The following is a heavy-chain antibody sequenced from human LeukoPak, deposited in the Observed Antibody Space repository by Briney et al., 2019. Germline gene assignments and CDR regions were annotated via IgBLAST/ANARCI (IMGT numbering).Heavy chain of an antibody. CDR2: IYYSGST. CDR1: GGSISSYY. CDR3: ARGYCSGGSCYPTPFDY. Sequence: SETLSLTCTVSGGSISSYYWSWLRQPPGKGLEWVGYIYYSGSTNYNPSLMSRVTISVDTSKNQFSLKLSSVTAADTAVYYCARGYCSGGSCYPTPFDYWGQGTLVTVSS. V-gene: IGHV4-59*01. J-gene: IGHJ4*02. D-gene: IGHD2-15*01.